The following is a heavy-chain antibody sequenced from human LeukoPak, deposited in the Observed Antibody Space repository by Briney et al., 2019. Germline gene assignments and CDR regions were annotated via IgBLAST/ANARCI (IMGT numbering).Heavy chain of an antibody. D-gene: IGHD3-10*01. Sequence: GGSLRLSCAASGFTFSSYSMNWVRQAPGKGLEWVSSISSSSSYIYHADSVKGRFTISRDSAKNSLYLQMNSLRAEDTAVYYCARDSDGNFDYWGQGTLVTVSS. V-gene: IGHV3-21*01. CDR3: ARDSDGNFDY. J-gene: IGHJ4*02. CDR1: GFTFSSYS. CDR2: ISSSSSYI.